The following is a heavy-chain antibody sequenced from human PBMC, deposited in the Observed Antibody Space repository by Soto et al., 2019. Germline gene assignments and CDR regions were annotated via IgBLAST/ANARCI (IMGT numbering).Heavy chain of an antibody. J-gene: IGHJ4*02. CDR1: GYTFTSYG. D-gene: IGHD3-3*01. CDR3: ARDLYDFWSGYYGGGGY. CDR2: ISAYNGNT. V-gene: IGHV1-18*01. Sequence: ASVKVSCKAPGYTFTSYGISWVRQAPGQGLEWMGWISAYNGNTNYAQKLQGRVTMTTDTSTSTAYMELRSLRSDDTAVYYCARDLYDFWSGYYGGGGYWGQGTLVTVSS.